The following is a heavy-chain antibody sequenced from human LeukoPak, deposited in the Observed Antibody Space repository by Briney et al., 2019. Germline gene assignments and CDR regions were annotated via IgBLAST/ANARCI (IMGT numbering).Heavy chain of an antibody. CDR1: GGSISSYY. Sequence: SETLSLTCTVSGGSISSYYWSWIRQPPGKGLEWIGYIYYSGSTNYNPSLKSRVTISVDTSKNQFSLKLSSVTAADTAVYYCARAREEYIVVVPAALYYMDVWGKGTTVTVSS. J-gene: IGHJ6*03. CDR2: IYYSGST. V-gene: IGHV4-59*01. CDR3: ARAREEYIVVVPAALYYMDV. D-gene: IGHD2-2*01.